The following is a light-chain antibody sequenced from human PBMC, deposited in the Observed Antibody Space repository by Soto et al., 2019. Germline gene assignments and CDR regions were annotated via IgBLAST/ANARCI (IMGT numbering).Light chain of an antibody. V-gene: IGKV3-20*01. Sequence: EVVLTQSPGTLSLSPGERATLSCRASQNIRGNELAWYQQKPGQAPRLLIYRGHSRATGIPDRFSGRGSGTDFTLTIYRLEPEDFAVYYCQDYGTSAPWTFGQGTKVEIK. CDR1: QNIRGNE. J-gene: IGKJ1*01. CDR2: RGH. CDR3: QDYGTSAPWT.